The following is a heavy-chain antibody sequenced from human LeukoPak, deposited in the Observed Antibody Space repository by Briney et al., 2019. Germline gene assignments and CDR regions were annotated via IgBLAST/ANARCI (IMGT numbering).Heavy chain of an antibody. CDR2: IYTSGST. D-gene: IGHD3-10*01. V-gene: IGHV4-4*07. J-gene: IGHJ3*02. CDR1: GGSISSYC. Sequence: PSETLSLTCTVSGGSISSYCWSWIRQPAGKGLEWIGRIYTSGSTNYNPSLKSRVTMSVDTSKNQFSLKLSSVTAADTAVYYCARVELLWFGELLGPFDIWGQGTMVTVSS. CDR3: ARVELLWFGELLGPFDI.